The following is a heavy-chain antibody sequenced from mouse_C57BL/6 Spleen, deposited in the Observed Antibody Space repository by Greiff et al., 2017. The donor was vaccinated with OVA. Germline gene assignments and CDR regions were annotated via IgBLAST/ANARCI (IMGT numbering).Heavy chain of an antibody. D-gene: IGHD1-1*01. CDR1: GYTFTSYW. CDR2: IDPSDSYT. V-gene: IGHV1-50*01. CDR3: ASYYYGSRGFAY. J-gene: IGHJ3*01. Sequence: VQLQQPGAELVKPGASVKLSCKASGYTFTSYWMQWVKQRPGQGLEWIGEIDPSDSYTNYNQKFKGKATLTVDTSSSTAYMQLSSLTSEDSAVYYCASYYYGSRGFAYWGQGTLVTVSA.